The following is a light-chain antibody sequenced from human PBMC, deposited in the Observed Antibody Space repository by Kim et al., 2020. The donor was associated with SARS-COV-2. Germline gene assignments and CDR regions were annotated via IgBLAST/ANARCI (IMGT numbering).Light chain of an antibody. Sequence: SASVGDRVTITCRASQSISVWLAWYQQQPGKAPKLLIHQASKLESGVPSRFRGSGSGTEFTLTISSLQPNDSGTYYCQQYNSYRTFGQGTKVEIK. CDR2: QAS. J-gene: IGKJ1*01. CDR1: QSISVW. CDR3: QQYNSYRT. V-gene: IGKV1-5*03.